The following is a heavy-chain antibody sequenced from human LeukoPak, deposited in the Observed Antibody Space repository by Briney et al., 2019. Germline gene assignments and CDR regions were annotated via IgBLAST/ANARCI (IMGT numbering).Heavy chain of an antibody. CDR2: ISWNSGSI. CDR1: GFTFDDYG. Sequence: GGSLRLSCAASGFTFDDYGMHWVRQAPGKGLEWVSGISWNSGSIGYADSVKGRFTISRDNAKNSLYLQMNSLRAEDTALYYCAKGHNYDSSGYLDYRGQGTLVTVSS. V-gene: IGHV3-9*01. J-gene: IGHJ4*02. CDR3: AKGHNYDSSGYLDY. D-gene: IGHD3-22*01.